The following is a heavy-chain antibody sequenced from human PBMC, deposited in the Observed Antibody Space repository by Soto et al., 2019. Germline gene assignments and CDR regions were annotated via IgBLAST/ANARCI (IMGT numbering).Heavy chain of an antibody. CDR1: GGSISSSSYY. Sequence: QLQLQESGPGLVKPSETLSLTCTVSGGSISSSSYYWGWIRQPPGKGLEWIGSIYYSGSTYYNPYLKSRVTISVDTSKTQFSLKLSSVTAGDTAVYYCARERVRYNWNARKEGNWFDPWGQGTLVTVSS. CDR3: ARERVRYNWNARKEGNWFDP. J-gene: IGHJ5*02. V-gene: IGHV4-39*02. D-gene: IGHD1-20*01. CDR2: IYYSGST.